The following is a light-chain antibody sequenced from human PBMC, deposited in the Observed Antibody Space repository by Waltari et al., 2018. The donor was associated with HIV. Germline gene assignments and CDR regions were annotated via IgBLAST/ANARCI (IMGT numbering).Light chain of an antibody. CDR3: AAWDDSLGGWV. CDR1: SSNIGDNY. J-gene: IGLJ3*02. CDR2: RNS. Sequence: QSALTQPPSTSGTPGQTVTIPCSGSSSNIGDNYVSWYQQLPGTAPKLLIYRNSQRPPGVRDRFSGSKSGTSASLAINDRRSEDEAEYHCAAWDDSLGGWVFGGGTNLTVL. V-gene: IGLV1-47*01.